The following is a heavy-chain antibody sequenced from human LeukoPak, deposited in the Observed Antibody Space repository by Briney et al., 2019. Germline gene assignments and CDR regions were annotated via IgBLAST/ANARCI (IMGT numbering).Heavy chain of an antibody. CDR2: ILYDGSNK. CDR3: AKFSPRGAAGNFY. Sequence: GRSLRLSCAASGFTFSSYGMHWVRQAPGKGLEWVAVILYDGSNKYYADSVKGQFTISRDNSKNTLYLQMNSLRAEDTAVYYCAKFSPRGAAGNFYWGQGTLVTVSS. J-gene: IGHJ4*02. V-gene: IGHV3-30*18. D-gene: IGHD6-13*01. CDR1: GFTFSSYG.